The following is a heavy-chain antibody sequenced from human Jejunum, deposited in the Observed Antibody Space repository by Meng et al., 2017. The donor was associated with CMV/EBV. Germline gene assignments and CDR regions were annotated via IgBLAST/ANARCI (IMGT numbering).Heavy chain of an antibody. V-gene: IGHV1-8*01. D-gene: IGHD3-16*01. Sequence: CKASGYTFTSYDINWVRQATGQGLEWMGWMNPNSGNTGYAQKFQGRVTMTRNTSISTAYTELSSLRSEDTAVYYCANSRSRGIPDYWGQGTLVTVSS. J-gene: IGHJ4*02. CDR2: MNPNSGNT. CDR1: GYTFTSYD. CDR3: ANSRSRGIPDY.